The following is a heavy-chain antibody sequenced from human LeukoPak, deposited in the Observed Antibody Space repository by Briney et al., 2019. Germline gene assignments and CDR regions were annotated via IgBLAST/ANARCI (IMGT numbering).Heavy chain of an antibody. Sequence: ASVKVSCKASGYTFTGYYMHWVRQAPGQGLEWMGWINPNSGGTNYAQNFQGRVTMTRDTSISTAYMELSRLRSDDTAVYYCAREETYCSSTSCHLDYWGQGTLVTVSS. CDR3: AREETYCSSTSCHLDY. D-gene: IGHD2-2*01. V-gene: IGHV1-2*02. CDR2: INPNSGGT. CDR1: GYTFTGYY. J-gene: IGHJ4*02.